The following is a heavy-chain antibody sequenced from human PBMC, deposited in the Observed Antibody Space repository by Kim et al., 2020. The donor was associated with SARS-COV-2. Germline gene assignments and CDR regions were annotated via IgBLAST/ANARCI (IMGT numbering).Heavy chain of an antibody. D-gene: IGHD3-10*01. J-gene: IGHJ4*02. Sequence: VKGRCTIHRDNAKNSLYLQMNSLRAEDTAVYYCARAPSEVRGVIPYYIDYWGQGTLVTVSS. CDR3: ARAPSEVRGVIPYYIDY. V-gene: IGHV3-48*03.